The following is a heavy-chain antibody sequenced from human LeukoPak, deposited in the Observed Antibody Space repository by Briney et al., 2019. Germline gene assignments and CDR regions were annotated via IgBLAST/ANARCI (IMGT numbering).Heavy chain of an antibody. CDR2: ISAYNGNT. Sequence: ASVKVSCKASGYTFTSYGISWVRQAPGQGLEWMGWISAYNGNTNYAQKLQGRVTMTTDTSTSTAYMELRSLRSDDTAVYYCARHVLLWFGEFQKGYYYMDVWGKGTTVTISS. CDR3: ARHVLLWFGEFQKGYYYMDV. V-gene: IGHV1-18*01. D-gene: IGHD3-10*01. CDR1: GYTFTSYG. J-gene: IGHJ6*03.